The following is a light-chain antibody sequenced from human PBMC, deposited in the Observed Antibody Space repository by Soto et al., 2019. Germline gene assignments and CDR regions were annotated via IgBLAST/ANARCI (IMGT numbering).Light chain of an antibody. CDR1: QDIGNF. CDR2: GVS. J-gene: IGKJ2*01. CDR3: QQLTSSPYT. Sequence: DFQLTQFPSFLSASVGDRVTITCRASQDIGNFLAWYLQEPGKAPKLLIFGVSSLHSGVPSRFSGSGSGTNFSITISSLQPEDFATYYCQQLTSSPYTFGQGTKLEIK. V-gene: IGKV1-9*01.